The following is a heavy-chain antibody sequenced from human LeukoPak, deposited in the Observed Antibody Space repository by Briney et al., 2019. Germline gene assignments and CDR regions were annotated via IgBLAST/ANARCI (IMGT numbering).Heavy chain of an antibody. Sequence: GGSLRLSCAASGFTFSSYAMSWVRQAPGKGLEWVSAISGSGGSTYYADSVKGRFSISGDNSKNTLYLQMNSLRAEDTAVYYCAKATTVVTPIFDYWGQGTLVTVSS. J-gene: IGHJ4*02. CDR1: GFTFSSYA. D-gene: IGHD4-23*01. CDR3: AKATTVVTPIFDY. CDR2: ISGSGGST. V-gene: IGHV3-23*01.